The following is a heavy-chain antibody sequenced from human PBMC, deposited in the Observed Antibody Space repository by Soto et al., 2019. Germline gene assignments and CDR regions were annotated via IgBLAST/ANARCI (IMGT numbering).Heavy chain of an antibody. J-gene: IGHJ4*02. CDR1: GGSISSSSYY. CDR3: ARLGAARSIDY. D-gene: IGHD6-6*01. V-gene: IGHV4-39*01. Sequence: QLQLQESGPGLVKPSETLSLTCTVSGGSISSSSYYWGWIRQPPGKGLEWIGSIYYSGSTYYNPSLKSRVTTSVDTSKNQFSLKLSSVTAADTAVYYCARLGAARSIDYWGQGTLVTVSS. CDR2: IYYSGST.